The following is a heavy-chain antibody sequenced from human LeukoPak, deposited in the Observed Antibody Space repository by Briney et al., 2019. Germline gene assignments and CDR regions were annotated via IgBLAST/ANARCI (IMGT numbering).Heavy chain of an antibody. CDR2: INWNGGST. D-gene: IGHD3-22*01. CDR3: ARSTNYYDSSVGHAFDI. V-gene: IGHV3-20*04. J-gene: IGHJ3*02. CDR1: RFSFDEYG. Sequence: GGSLRLSCAASRFSFDEYGMSWVRQTAGKGLEWVSGINWNGGSTGYADSVKGRFTISRDNAKNSLYLQMNSLRAEDTALYYCARSTNYYDSSVGHAFDIWGQGTMVTVSS.